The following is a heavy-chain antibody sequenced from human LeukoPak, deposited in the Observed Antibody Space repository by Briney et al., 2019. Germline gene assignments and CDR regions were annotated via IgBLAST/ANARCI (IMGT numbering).Heavy chain of an antibody. CDR2: LISSGTTT. CDR1: GFAFSNYA. CDR3: AIGSYYFDY. V-gene: IGHV3-23*01. Sequence: GGSLRLSCAASGFAFSNYAMSWVRQAPGKGLEWVSSLISSGTTTYYADSVKGRFTISRDNSKNTLYLQMNSLRAEDTAVYYCAIGSYYFDYWGQGTLVTVSS. D-gene: IGHD1-26*01. J-gene: IGHJ4*02.